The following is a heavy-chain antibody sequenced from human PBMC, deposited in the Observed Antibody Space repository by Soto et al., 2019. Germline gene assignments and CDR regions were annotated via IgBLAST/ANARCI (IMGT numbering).Heavy chain of an antibody. D-gene: IGHD3-10*01. V-gene: IGHV1-8*02. CDR2: MNPNSGNT. Sequence: ASVNVSCKASGYTFTSYDINWARQFTGQGLEWMGCMNPNSGNTGYAQKFQGRVTMTRNTSISTAYMELSSLRSEDTAVYYCERETYYYGSGSYYDGQGMDVWGQGATDTVS. CDR3: ERETYYYGSGSYYDGQGMDV. CDR1: GYTFTSYD. J-gene: IGHJ6*02.